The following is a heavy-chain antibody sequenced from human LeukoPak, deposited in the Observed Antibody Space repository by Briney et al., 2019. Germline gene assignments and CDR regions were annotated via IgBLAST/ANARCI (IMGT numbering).Heavy chain of an antibody. J-gene: IGHJ4*02. CDR3: AREGDYGDYFDY. D-gene: IGHD4-17*01. V-gene: IGHV3-74*01. Sequence: GESLRLSCAASGFTFSSYSMNWVRQAPGKGLVWVSRITNDGSSTSHADSVKGRFTISRDNAKNTLYLQMNSLRAEDTAVYYCAREGDYGDYFDYWGQGTLVTVSS. CDR1: GFTFSSYS. CDR2: ITNDGSST.